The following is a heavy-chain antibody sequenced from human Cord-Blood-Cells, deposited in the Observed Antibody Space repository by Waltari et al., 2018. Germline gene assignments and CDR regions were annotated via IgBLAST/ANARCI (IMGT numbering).Heavy chain of an antibody. Sequence: QVQLVQSGAEVKKPGASVTVSCKASGYTFTSYYMHWVRQAPGQGLEWMGIINPRGGSTSYAQKFQGRVTMTRDTSTSTVYMELSSLRSEDTAVYYCARDKRRGYSYSDAFDIWGQGTMVTVSS. J-gene: IGHJ3*02. D-gene: IGHD5-18*01. CDR2: INPRGGST. CDR3: ARDKRRGYSYSDAFDI. CDR1: GYTFTSYY. V-gene: IGHV1-46*01.